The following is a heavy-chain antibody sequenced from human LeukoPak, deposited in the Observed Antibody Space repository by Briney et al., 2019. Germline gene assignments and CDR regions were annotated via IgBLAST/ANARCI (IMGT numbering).Heavy chain of an antibody. V-gene: IGHV3-7*01. D-gene: IGHD5-12*01. Sequence: GGSLRPSCAASGFTFRSYWMSWVRQAPGKGLEWVANINQGGSVKYYVDSVKGRFTTSRDDAKNSLYVQMNSLRAEDTAVYYCARVGYSGWNLEYWGQGTLVTVSS. CDR2: INQGGSVK. CDR3: ARVGYSGWNLEY. J-gene: IGHJ4*02. CDR1: GFTFRSYW.